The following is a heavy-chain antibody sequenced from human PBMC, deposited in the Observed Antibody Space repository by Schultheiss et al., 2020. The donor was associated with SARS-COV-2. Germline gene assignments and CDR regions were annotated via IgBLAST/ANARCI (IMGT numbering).Heavy chain of an antibody. CDR1: GFTFSSYW. V-gene: IGHV3-33*08. CDR2: IWYDGSNK. D-gene: IGHD1-26*01. Sequence: GGSLRLSCAASGFTFSSYWMSWVRQAPGKGLEWVAVIWYDGSNKYYADSVKGRFTISRDNSRNTLYLQMNSLRAEDTAVFYCARATSGSYDYWGQGTLVTVSS. J-gene: IGHJ4*02. CDR3: ARATSGSYDY.